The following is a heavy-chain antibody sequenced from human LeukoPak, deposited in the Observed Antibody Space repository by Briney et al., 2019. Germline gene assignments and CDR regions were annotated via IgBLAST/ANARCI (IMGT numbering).Heavy chain of an antibody. J-gene: IGHJ4*02. CDR3: AKGGEMATIEFFDY. Sequence: GGSLRLSCAASGFTFSSYGMHWVRQAPGKGLEWVAVISYDGSNKYYADSVKGRFTISRDNSKNTLYLQMNSLRAEDTAVYYCAKGGEMATIEFFDYWGQGTLVTVSS. CDR2: ISYDGSNK. D-gene: IGHD5-24*01. CDR1: GFTFSSYG. V-gene: IGHV3-30*18.